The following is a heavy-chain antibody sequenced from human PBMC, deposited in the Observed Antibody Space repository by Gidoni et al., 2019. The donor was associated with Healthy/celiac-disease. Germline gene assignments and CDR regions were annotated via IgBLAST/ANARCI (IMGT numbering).Heavy chain of an antibody. CDR3: AKDVPWGYSYGLNDY. D-gene: IGHD5-18*01. CDR1: GFTFISYA. J-gene: IGHJ4*02. V-gene: IGHV3-23*01. CDR2: ISGSGGST. Sequence: EVQLLESWGGLVQPGGSLRLSCAASGFTFISYAMSWVRQAPGKGLEWVSAISGSGGSTYYADSVKGRFTISRDNSKNTLYLQMNSRRAEDTAVYYCAKDVPWGYSYGLNDYWAREPWSPSPQ.